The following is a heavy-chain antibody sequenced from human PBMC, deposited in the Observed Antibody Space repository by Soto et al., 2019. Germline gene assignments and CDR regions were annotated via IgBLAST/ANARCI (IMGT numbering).Heavy chain of an antibody. CDR3: ARCMGFDGSGYAFFDS. CDR1: GFTFSGHT. Sequence: EVQLVESGGGLVKPGGSLRLSCAASGFTFSGHTINWVRQAPGKGLEWVSSVSSSSSYIYYADSVKGRFTVSRDNDEKSLYLQMNSLRAEDTAMYYCARCMGFDGSGYAFFDSWGQGTLVTVSS. CDR2: VSSSSSYI. V-gene: IGHV3-21*01. D-gene: IGHD3-10*01. J-gene: IGHJ4*02.